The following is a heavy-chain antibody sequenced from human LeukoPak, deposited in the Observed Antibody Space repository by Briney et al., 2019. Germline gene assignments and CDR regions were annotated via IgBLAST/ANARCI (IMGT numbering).Heavy chain of an antibody. V-gene: IGHV1-18*04. D-gene: IGHD2-15*01. CDR1: GYTFTTYY. Sequence: ASVKVSCKASGYTFTTYYMHWVRQAPGQGLEWMGWISAYNGNTNYAQKLQGRVTMTTDTSTSTAYMELRSLRSDDTAVYYCARDCSGGSCYSYYYGMDVWGQGTTVTVSS. CDR2: ISAYNGNT. CDR3: ARDCSGGSCYSYYYGMDV. J-gene: IGHJ6*02.